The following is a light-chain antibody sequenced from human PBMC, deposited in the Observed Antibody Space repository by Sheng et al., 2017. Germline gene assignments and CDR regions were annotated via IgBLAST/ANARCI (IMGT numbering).Light chain of an antibody. CDR1: QSITTY. CDR2: AAS. V-gene: IGKV1-39*01. Sequence: IRMTQSPSSFSASTGDRVTITCRASQSITTYLNWYHQKPGKAPKLLIYAASSLQSGVPSRFSGSGSGTDFTLTISSLQPEDFATYYCQLSSSPFTFGGGTKVEIK. CDR3: QLSSSPFT. J-gene: IGKJ4*01.